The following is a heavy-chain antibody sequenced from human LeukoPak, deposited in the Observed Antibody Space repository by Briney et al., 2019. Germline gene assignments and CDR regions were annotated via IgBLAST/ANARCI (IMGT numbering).Heavy chain of an antibody. V-gene: IGHV3-23*01. D-gene: IGHD1-26*01. Sequence: PGGSLRLTCAASGFTLSNYAMSWVRQTPGKGLEWVSTISGGGGSTYYADSVKGRFTISRDNSKNTLYLQVNSLRAEDTAVYYCAKGGKWDVTPFDYWGQGTLVTVSS. J-gene: IGHJ4*02. CDR3: AKGGKWDVTPFDY. CDR1: GFTLSNYA. CDR2: ISGGGGST.